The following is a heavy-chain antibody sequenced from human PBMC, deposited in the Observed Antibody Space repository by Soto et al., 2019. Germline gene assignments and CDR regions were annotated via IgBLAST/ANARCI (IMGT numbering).Heavy chain of an antibody. CDR2: MNPNSGNT. CDR1: GYTFTSYD. V-gene: IGHV1-8*01. J-gene: IGHJ5*02. CDR3: ARGRRITIFGVVPKAGWFDP. Sequence: ASVKVSCKASGYTFTSYDINWVRQATGQGLEWMGWMNPNSGNTGYAQKFQGRVTMTRNTSISTAYMDLSSLRSEDTAVYYCARGRRITIFGVVPKAGWFDPWGQGTLVTVSS. D-gene: IGHD3-3*01.